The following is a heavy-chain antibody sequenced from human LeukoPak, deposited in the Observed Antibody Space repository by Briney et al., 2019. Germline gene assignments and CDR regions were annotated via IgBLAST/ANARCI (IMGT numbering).Heavy chain of an antibody. CDR1: GFIFNNYA. Sequence: GGSLRLSCAASGFIFNNYAMTWVRQAPGKGLEWLSGISGSGGATYYADSVKGRFTISRDNSRNTLYLQMNSLRAEDTAVYYCAKDRAKGYSYGYPAYWGQGTLVTVSS. CDR3: AKDRAKGYSYGYPAY. CDR2: ISGSGGAT. V-gene: IGHV3-23*01. J-gene: IGHJ4*02. D-gene: IGHD5-18*01.